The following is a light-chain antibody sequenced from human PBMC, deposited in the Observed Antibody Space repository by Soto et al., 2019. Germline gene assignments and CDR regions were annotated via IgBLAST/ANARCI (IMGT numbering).Light chain of an antibody. CDR3: QQSYNSPIT. V-gene: IGKV1-39*01. Sequence: DIQMAQSPSSLSASVGDRFTITCRASQSVSSNLTWYQQKPGQAPRLLIFGASSLQSGVPSRFSGSGSGTEFTLTISSLQPEDFATYYCQQSYNSPITFGQGTRLEI. J-gene: IGKJ5*01. CDR1: QSVSSN. CDR2: GAS.